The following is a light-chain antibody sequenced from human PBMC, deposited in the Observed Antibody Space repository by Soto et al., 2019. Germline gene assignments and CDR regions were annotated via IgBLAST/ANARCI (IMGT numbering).Light chain of an antibody. Sequence: GLTKSPGTLSLSPGERATLSCRASQSVSSSYIAWYQQKPGQAPRLLIYGPSSRATGIPDRFSGSGSGTDFTLTISRLEPEDFAVYYCQQFGSSPPRITFGQGTRLEI. V-gene: IGKV3-20*01. J-gene: IGKJ5*01. CDR1: QSVSSSY. CDR3: QQFGSSPPRIT. CDR2: GPS.